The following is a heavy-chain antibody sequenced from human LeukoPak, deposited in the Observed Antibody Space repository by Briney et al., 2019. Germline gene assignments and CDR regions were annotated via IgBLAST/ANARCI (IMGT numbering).Heavy chain of an antibody. V-gene: IGHV5-51*01. Sequence: GESLKISCKGSGYSFTSYWIGWVRQMPGKGLEWMGIIYPGDSDTRYSPSFQGQVTISADKSISTAYLQWSSLKAPDTAMYYCARPTREGSGWYYFDYWGQGTLVTVSS. CDR1: GYSFTSYW. CDR2: IYPGDSDT. J-gene: IGHJ4*02. D-gene: IGHD6-19*01. CDR3: ARPTREGSGWYYFDY.